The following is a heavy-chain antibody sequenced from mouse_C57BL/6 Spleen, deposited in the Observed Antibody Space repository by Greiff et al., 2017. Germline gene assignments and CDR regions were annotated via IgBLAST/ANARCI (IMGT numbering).Heavy chain of an antibody. D-gene: IGHD2-14*01. CDR3: ARQVPLYAMDY. Sequence: VQLQQSGAELVKPGASVKLSCKASGYTFTSYWMHWVKQRPGQGLEWIGMIHPNSGSTNYNEKFKSKATLTVDKSSSTAYMQLSSLTSEDSAVYYCARQVPLYAMDYWGQGTSVTVSS. CDR1: GYTFTSYW. V-gene: IGHV1-64*01. CDR2: IHPNSGST. J-gene: IGHJ4*01.